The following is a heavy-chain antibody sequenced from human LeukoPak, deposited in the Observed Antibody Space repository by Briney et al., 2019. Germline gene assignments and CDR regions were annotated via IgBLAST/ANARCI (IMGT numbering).Heavy chain of an antibody. D-gene: IGHD6-13*01. V-gene: IGHV3-30*18. CDR1: GFTFSTYN. J-gene: IGHJ4*02. CDR3: AKDRAGSRAIDY. Sequence: GGSLRLSCAASGFTFSTYNMHWVRQAPGKGLEWVAVISYDGSNKYYADSVKGRFTISRDDSKNTLYLEMNSLNAEDTAVYYCAKDRAGSRAIDYWGQGTLVTVSS. CDR2: ISYDGSNK.